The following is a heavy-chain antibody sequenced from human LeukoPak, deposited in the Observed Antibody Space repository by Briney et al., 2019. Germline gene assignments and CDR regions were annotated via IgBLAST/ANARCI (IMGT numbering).Heavy chain of an antibody. CDR2: TSSSTSIT. J-gene: IGHJ4*02. CDR3: ARVRGGWNYDY. Sequence: GGSLRLSCAASGFTFSSYSMNWVRQAPGKGLEWVSYTSSSTSITDYADSVKGRFTISRDNAKNSLYLQMNSLRAEDTAVYYCARVRGGWNYDYWGQGTLVTVSS. CDR1: GFTFSSYS. V-gene: IGHV3-48*01. D-gene: IGHD1-7*01.